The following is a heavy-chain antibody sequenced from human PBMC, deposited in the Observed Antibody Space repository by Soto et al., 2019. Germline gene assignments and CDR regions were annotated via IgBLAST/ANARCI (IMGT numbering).Heavy chain of an antibody. CDR1: GFTFDDYT. J-gene: IGHJ6*02. D-gene: IGHD1-26*01. Sequence: HPGGSLRLSCAASGFTFDDYTMHWVRQAPGKGLEWVSLISWDGGSTYYADPVKGRFTISRDNSKNSLYLQMNSQRTEDTALYYSAKDTDGVGATYGMDVWGQG. V-gene: IGHV3-43*01. CDR2: ISWDGGST. CDR3: AKDTDGVGATYGMDV.